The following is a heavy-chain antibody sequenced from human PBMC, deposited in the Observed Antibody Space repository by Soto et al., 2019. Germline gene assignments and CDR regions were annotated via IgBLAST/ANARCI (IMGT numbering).Heavy chain of an antibody. J-gene: IGHJ6*02. CDR1: GGTFSSYA. V-gene: IGHV1-69*12. CDR3: ARAMYSSSPRSNYYYGMDV. Sequence: QVQLVQSGAEVKKPGSSVKVSCKASGGTFSSYAISWVRQAPGQGLEWMGGIIPIFGTANYAQKFQGRVTITADESTSTAYRELSSLRSEDTAVYYCARAMYSSSPRSNYYYGMDVWGQGTTVTVSS. CDR2: IIPIFGTA. D-gene: IGHD6-6*01.